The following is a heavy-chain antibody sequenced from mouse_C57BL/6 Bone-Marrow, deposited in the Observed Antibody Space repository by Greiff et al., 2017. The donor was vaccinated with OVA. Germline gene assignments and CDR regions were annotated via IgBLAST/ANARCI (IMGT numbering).Heavy chain of an antibody. CDR3: TTSGYLYAMDY. Sequence: VQLQQSGAELVRPGASVKLSCTASGFNIKDDYMHWVKQRPEQGLEWIGWIDPENGDTEYASKFQGKATITADTSSNTAYLQLSSLTSEDTAVYDCTTSGYLYAMDYWGQGTSVTVSS. CDR2: IDPENGDT. D-gene: IGHD3-1*01. CDR1: GFNIKDDY. V-gene: IGHV14-4*01. J-gene: IGHJ4*01.